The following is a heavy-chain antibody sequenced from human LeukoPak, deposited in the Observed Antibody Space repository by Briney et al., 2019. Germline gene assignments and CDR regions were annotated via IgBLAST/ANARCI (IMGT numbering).Heavy chain of an antibody. D-gene: IGHD4-17*01. Sequence: GASVKVSCKASGYTFTGYYMHWVRQAPGQGLEWMGWINPNSGGTNYAQKFQGRVTMTRDTSISTAYMELSRLRSDDTAVYYCARDPSGYGDYRIDYWGQGTLVTVSS. V-gene: IGHV1-2*02. CDR1: GYTFTGYY. J-gene: IGHJ4*02. CDR3: ARDPSGYGDYRIDY. CDR2: INPNSGGT.